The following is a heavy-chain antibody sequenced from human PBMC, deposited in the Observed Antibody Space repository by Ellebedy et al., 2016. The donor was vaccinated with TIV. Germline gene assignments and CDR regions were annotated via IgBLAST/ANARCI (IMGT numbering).Heavy chain of an antibody. V-gene: IGHV1-2*02. J-gene: IGHJ4*02. D-gene: IGHD3-22*01. Sequence: ASVKVSXKASRYTFAVFYIHWVRQAPGQGPEWMGWINVNSGETNYAPKFQGRVTMTGDTSISTAYMELSGLRSDDTAVYYCARRLALGSDYYIYDYWGQGTLVTVSS. CDR3: ARRLALGSDYYIYDY. CDR2: INVNSGET. CDR1: RYTFAVFY.